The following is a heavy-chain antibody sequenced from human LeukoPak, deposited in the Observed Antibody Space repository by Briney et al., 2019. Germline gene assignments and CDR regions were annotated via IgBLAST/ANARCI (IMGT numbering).Heavy chain of an antibody. D-gene: IGHD3-10*01. J-gene: IGHJ4*02. CDR2: ISYDGSNK. CDR1: GFTFSSYG. CDR3: AKATYYYGSGSYYPKTHLGY. Sequence: PGRSLRLSCAASGFTFSSYGMHWVRQAPGKGLEWVAVISYDGSNKYYADSVKGRFTISRDNPKNTLYLQMNSLRAEDTAVYYCAKATYYYGSGSYYPKTHLGYWGQGTLVTVSS. V-gene: IGHV3-30*18.